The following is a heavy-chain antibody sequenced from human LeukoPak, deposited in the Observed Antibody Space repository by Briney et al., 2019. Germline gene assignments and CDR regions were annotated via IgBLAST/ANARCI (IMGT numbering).Heavy chain of an antibody. J-gene: IGHJ4*02. CDR3: AIQQENFDY. Sequence: ATVKISCKVSGYTFTGYYMHWVRQAPGQGLEWMGWISAYNGNTNYAQKLQGRVTMTTDTSTSTAYMELRSLRSDDTAVYYCAIQQENFDYWGQGTLVTVSS. CDR2: ISAYNGNT. V-gene: IGHV1-18*04. CDR1: GYTFTGYY. D-gene: IGHD1-1*01.